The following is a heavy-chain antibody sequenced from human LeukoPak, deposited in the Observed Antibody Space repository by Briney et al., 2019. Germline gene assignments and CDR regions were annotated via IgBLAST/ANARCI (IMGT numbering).Heavy chain of an antibody. Sequence: GASVKVSCKASGYTFTSYGISWVRQAPGQGLEWMGWISAYNGNTNYAQKLQGRVTMTTDTSTSTAYMELRSLRSDDTAVYYCARDRWGPGDPANYYGMDVWGQGTTVTVSS. CDR1: GYTFTSYG. CDR2: ISAYNGNT. CDR3: ARDRWGPGDPANYYGMDV. D-gene: IGHD7-27*01. J-gene: IGHJ6*02. V-gene: IGHV1-18*01.